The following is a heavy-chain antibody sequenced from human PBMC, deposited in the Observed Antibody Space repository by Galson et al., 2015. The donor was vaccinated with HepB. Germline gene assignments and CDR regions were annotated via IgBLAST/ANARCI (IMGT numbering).Heavy chain of an antibody. CDR1: GLTFSNYA. J-gene: IGHJ2*01. CDR3: AKQLQWLVRIDWYFDL. V-gene: IGHV3-23*01. D-gene: IGHD6-19*01. Sequence: SLRLSCAASGLTFSNYAMSWVRQAPGRGLEWVASIGGSGSNTYCADSVKGRFTISGDNSKNTLFLQMNSLRAEDTALYYCAKQLQWLVRIDWYFDLWGRGTLVTVSS. CDR2: IGGSGSNT.